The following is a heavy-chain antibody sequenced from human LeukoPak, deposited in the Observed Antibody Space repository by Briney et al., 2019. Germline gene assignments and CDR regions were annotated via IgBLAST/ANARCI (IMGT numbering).Heavy chain of an antibody. J-gene: IGHJ4*02. CDR2: ISYDGSNK. CDR1: GFTFSSYA. CDR3: ARMARAEYCSSTSCYVDY. V-gene: IGHV3-30*04. D-gene: IGHD2-2*01. Sequence: GRSLRLSCAASGFTFSSYAMHWDRQAPGKGLEWVAVISYDGSNKYYADSVKGRFTISRDNSKNTLYLQMNSLRAEDTAVYYCARMARAEYCSSTSCYVDYWGQGTLVTVSS.